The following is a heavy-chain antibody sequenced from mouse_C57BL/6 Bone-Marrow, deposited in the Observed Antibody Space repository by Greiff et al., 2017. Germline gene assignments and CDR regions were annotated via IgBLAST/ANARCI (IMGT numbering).Heavy chain of an antibody. CDR1: GYTFTSYW. CDR3: ASSGYPYGFSFDY. Sequence: VQLQQPGAELVKPGASVKMSCKASGYTFTSYWITWVKQRPGQGLEWIGDIYPGSGSTNYNEKFKSKATLTVDTSSSPAYMQLSSLTSEDSSVYYCASSGYPYGFSFDYWGQGTTLTVSS. V-gene: IGHV1-55*01. CDR2: IYPGSGST. J-gene: IGHJ2*01. D-gene: IGHD2-2*01.